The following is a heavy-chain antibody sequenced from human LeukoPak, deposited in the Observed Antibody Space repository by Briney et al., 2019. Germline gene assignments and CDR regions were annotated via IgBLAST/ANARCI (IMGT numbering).Heavy chain of an antibody. J-gene: IGHJ6*03. CDR1: GFTFDDYA. CDR3: ARAEKSYYYYYYYMDV. V-gene: IGHV3-9*01. CDR2: ISWNSGSI. Sequence: GGSLRLSCAASGFTFDDYAMHWVRQAPGKGLEWVSGISWNSGSIGYADSVKGRFTISRDNAKNSLYLQMNSLRAEDTAVYYCARAEKSYYYYYYYMDVWGKGTTVTVSS.